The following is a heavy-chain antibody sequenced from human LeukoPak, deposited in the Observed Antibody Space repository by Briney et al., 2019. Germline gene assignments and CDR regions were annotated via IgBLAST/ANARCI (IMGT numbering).Heavy chain of an antibody. V-gene: IGHV3-23*01. J-gene: IGHJ4*02. D-gene: IGHD3-22*01. CDR2: ISGSGGST. CDR3: AKDGIGYDSLVPGY. CDR1: GFTFSSYA. Sequence: PGGSLRLSCAASGFTFSSYAMSWVRQAPGKGLEWVPAISGSGGSTYYADSVKGRFTISRDNSKNTLYLQMNSLRAEDTAVYYCAKDGIGYDSLVPGYWGQGTLVTVSS.